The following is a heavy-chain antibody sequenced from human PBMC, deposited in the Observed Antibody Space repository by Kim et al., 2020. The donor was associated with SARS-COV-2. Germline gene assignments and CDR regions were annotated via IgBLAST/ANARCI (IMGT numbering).Heavy chain of an antibody. CDR3: ARDMDPFDY. Sequence: SETLSLTCTVSGGSISGYYWSWIRQPPGKGLEWIGYIHHSGSTKNNPSLKSRVTISVDTSKNQFSLKLSSVTAADTAVYYCARDMDPFDYWVLGTQFTVS. J-gene: IGHJ4*02. V-gene: IGHV4-59*13. CDR1: GGSISGYY. D-gene: IGHD2-2*03. CDR2: IHHSGST.